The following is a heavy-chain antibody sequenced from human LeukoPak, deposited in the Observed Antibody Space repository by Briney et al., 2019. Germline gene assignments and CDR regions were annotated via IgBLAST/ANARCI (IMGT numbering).Heavy chain of an antibody. D-gene: IGHD7-27*01. V-gene: IGHV3-23*01. CDR2: INGRAATT. CDR3: AKAPATGEGYYFYYMDV. Sequence: GGSLRLSCAASGFSFSSYGMSWVRQAPGKGLEWVASINGRAATTYYADSVKGRFTISRDNSKNTLYLQMNSLGADDTAVYYCAKAPATGEGYYFYYMDVWGKGTTVTVSS. J-gene: IGHJ6*03. CDR1: GFSFSSYG.